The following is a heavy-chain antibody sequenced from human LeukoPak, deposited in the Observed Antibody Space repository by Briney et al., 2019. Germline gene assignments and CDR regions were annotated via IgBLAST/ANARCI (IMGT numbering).Heavy chain of an antibody. Sequence: ASVKVSCKASGYTFTNYNIHWVRQAPGQGLEWLGWISTNNGNTNYVQKLQGRVTMTTDTSTSTAYVELRSLRSDDTAVYYCARDSRAVAAAGKPNWFDPWGQGTLVTVSS. CDR3: ARDSRAVAAAGKPNWFDP. CDR1: GYTFTNYN. V-gene: IGHV1-18*01. D-gene: IGHD6-13*01. CDR2: ISTNNGNT. J-gene: IGHJ5*02.